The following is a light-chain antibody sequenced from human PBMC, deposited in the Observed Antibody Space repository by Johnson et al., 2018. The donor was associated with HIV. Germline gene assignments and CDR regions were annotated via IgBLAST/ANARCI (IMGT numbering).Light chain of an antibody. CDR1: SSNIGNNY. V-gene: IGLV1-51*02. CDR3: GPWDSSLSAYV. CDR2: ENN. J-gene: IGLJ1*01. Sequence: QSVLTQPPSVSAAPGQKVTISCSGSSSNIGNNYVSWYQQLPETAPKLLIYENNKRPSGIPDRFSGSKSGTSATLGITGLQTGDEADYYCGPWDSSLSAYVFGTGTKVTVL.